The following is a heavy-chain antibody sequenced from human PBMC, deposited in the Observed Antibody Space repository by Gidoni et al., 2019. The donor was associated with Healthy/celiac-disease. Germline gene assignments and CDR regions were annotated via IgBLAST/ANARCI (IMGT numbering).Heavy chain of an antibody. CDR1: GFTFSSYC. CDR3: ARGIVVVVAALMICVDY. V-gene: IGHV3-7*03. J-gene: IGHJ4*02. Sequence: EVQLVESGGGLVQPGGSLRLSCAASGFTFSSYCMSWVRQAPGKGLEWVANIKQDGSEKYYVDSVKGRFTISRDNAKNSLYLQMNSLRAEDTAVYYCARGIVVVVAALMICVDYWGQGTLVTVSS. D-gene: IGHD2-15*01. CDR2: IKQDGSEK.